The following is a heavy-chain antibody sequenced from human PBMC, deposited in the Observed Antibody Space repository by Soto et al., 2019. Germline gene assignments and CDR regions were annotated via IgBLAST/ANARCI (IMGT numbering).Heavy chain of an antibody. J-gene: IGHJ4*02. CDR1: GFSFSNYW. V-gene: IGHV3-7*03. D-gene: IGHD6-13*01. CDR3: GRLSRGAAGGTY. Sequence: EVQLVESGGGLVQPGGSLRLSCAASGFSFSNYWMSWARQVPGKGLEWLAKIKQDGSEKNYVDSVRGRFTISRDNAKSSLYLQMDSLGADDTAVYFCGRLSRGAAGGTYWGQGTLVTVSS. CDR2: IKQDGSEK.